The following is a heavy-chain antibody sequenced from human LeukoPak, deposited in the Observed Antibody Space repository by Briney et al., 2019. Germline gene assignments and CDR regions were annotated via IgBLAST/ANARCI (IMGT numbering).Heavy chain of an antibody. CDR3: AVMTTVTTGADY. V-gene: IGHV4-34*01. Sequence: SETLSLTCAVYGGSFSGYYWSWIRQPPGKGLEWIGEINHSGSTNYNPSLKSRVTISVDTSKNQFSLELSSVTAADTAVYYCAVMTTVTTGADYWGQGTLVTVSS. D-gene: IGHD4-17*01. CDR2: INHSGST. J-gene: IGHJ4*02. CDR1: GGSFSGYY.